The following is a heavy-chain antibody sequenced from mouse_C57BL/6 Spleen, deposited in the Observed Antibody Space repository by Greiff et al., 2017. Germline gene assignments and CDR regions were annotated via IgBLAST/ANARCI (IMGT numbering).Heavy chain of an antibody. J-gene: IGHJ1*03. D-gene: IGHD1-1*01. V-gene: IGHV5-17*01. CDR3: VYYYGSSYGYVDV. CDR2: ISSGSSTL. Sequence: EVQLVESGGGLVKPGGSLKLSCAASGFTFSDYGMHWVRQAPEKGLEWVAYISSGSSTLYYADTVKGRFTISRDNAKNTLFLQMTSLRSEDTAMYYCVYYYGSSYGYVDVWGTGTTVTVSS. CDR1: GFTFSDYG.